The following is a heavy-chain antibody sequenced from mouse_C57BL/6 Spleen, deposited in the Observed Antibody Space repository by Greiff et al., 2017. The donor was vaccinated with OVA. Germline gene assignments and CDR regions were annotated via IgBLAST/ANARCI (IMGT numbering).Heavy chain of an antibody. V-gene: IGHV1-62-2*01. D-gene: IGHD2-1*01. CDR1: GYTFTEYT. Sequence: VQLVESGAELVKPGASVKLSCKASGYTFTEYTIHWVKQRSGQGLEWIGWFYPGSGSIKYNEKFKDKATLTADKSSSTVYMELSRLTSEDSAVYFCARHEGGIYYGKGDYAMDYWGQGTSVTVSS. CDR3: ARHEGGIYYGKGDYAMDY. J-gene: IGHJ4*01. CDR2: FYPGSGSI.